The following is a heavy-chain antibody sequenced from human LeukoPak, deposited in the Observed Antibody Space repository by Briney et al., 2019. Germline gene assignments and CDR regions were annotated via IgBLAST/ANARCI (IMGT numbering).Heavy chain of an antibody. CDR2: IYYSGST. CDR3: ARHSSSWSYFDY. Sequence: SETLSLTCTVSGGSISSYYWSWIRQPPGKGLEWIGYIYYSGSTNYNPSLKSRVTISVDTSKNQFSLKLSSVTAADTAVYYCARHSSSWSYFDYWGQGTLVTVSS. CDR1: GGSISSYY. V-gene: IGHV4-59*01. J-gene: IGHJ4*02. D-gene: IGHD6-13*01.